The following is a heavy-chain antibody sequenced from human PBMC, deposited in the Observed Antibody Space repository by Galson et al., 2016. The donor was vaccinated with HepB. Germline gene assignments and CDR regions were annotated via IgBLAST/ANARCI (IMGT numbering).Heavy chain of an antibody. Sequence: SLRLSCAASGFTFTSHWMHRVRRGPGKGLVWVSIINPDETITSYADSVKGRFTISRDNAKNTLYLQMNSLRAEDTAVYYCARDNSNHEGWWFDPWGQGTLVTVSS. J-gene: IGHJ5*02. CDR3: ARDNSNHEGWWFDP. CDR2: INPDETIT. CDR1: GFTFTSHW. D-gene: IGHD2/OR15-2a*01. V-gene: IGHV3-74*01.